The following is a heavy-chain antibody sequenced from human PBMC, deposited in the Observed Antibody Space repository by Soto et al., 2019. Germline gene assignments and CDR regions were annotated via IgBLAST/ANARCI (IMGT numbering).Heavy chain of an antibody. CDR2: ISAYNGNT. J-gene: IGHJ4*02. CDR1: GYTFTSYG. V-gene: IGHV1-18*01. D-gene: IGHD5-12*01. Sequence: ASVKVSCKASGYTFTSYGISWVRQAPGQGLEWMGWISAYNGNTNYAQKLQGRVTMTTETSTSTAYMELRSLRSDDTTVYYCASLCRDGYNYYFDYWGQGTLVTVSS. CDR3: ASLCRDGYNYYFDY.